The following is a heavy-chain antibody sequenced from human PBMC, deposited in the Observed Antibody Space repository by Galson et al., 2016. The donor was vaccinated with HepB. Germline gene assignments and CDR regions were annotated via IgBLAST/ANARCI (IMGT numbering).Heavy chain of an antibody. V-gene: IGHV3-23*01. J-gene: IGHJ4*02. CDR2: ITGSGGSA. CDR3: AKRSMSAVAGSFDF. Sequence: SLRLSCAASGFTFSSHGMHWVRQAPGKGLEWVSAITGSGGSAYYADSVKGRFTFSRDNSKNTLYLKMNSLRAEDTAVYYCAKRSMSAVAGSFDFWGQGTLVTVSS. CDR1: GFTFSSHG. D-gene: IGHD6-19*01.